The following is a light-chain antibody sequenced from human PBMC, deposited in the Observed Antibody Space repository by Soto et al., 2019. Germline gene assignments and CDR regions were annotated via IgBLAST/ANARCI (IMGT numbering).Light chain of an antibody. CDR3: QQYYSYPLP. V-gene: IGKV1-8*01. CDR1: QGISSY. J-gene: IGKJ4*01. Sequence: AIRMTQSPSSLSASTGDRVTITCRASQGISSYLAWYQQKPGKAPKLLIYAASTLQSGVPSRFSGSGYGTDFTLTISCLQSEDFATYYCQQYYSYPLPFGGGPTVDIK. CDR2: AAS.